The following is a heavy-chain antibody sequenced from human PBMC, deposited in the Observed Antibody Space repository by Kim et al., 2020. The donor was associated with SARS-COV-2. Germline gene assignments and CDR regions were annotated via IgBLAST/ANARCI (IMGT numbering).Heavy chain of an antibody. CDR1: GYSFTSYW. CDR2: IFPVTSVT. J-gene: IGHJ4*02. Sequence: GESLKISCKGSGYSFTSYWIGGWGKFPGKGLNGMGIIFPVTSVTSYSPSFQGQVTISADKSISTAYLQWSSLKASDTAMYYCAAHGSGSYPFDYWGQGTLVTVSS. CDR3: AAHGSGSYPFDY. D-gene: IGHD3-10*01. V-gene: IGHV5-51*01.